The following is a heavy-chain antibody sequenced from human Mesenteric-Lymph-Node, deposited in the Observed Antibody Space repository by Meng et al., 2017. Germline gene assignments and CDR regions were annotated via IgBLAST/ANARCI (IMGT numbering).Heavy chain of an antibody. Sequence: GESLKISCVDSGFSFSSHAMHWVRQAPGKGLEWVAVISFDGSYKHYLDSVKGRFTISRDNSKDTLYLQMNSLRSEDTAMYYCARDWGSICGGVDCRYITHWGQGTLVTVSS. V-gene: IGHV3-30*01. CDR2: ISFDGSYK. D-gene: IGHD2-21*02. CDR1: GFSFSSHA. CDR3: ARDWGSICGGVDCRYITH. J-gene: IGHJ4*02.